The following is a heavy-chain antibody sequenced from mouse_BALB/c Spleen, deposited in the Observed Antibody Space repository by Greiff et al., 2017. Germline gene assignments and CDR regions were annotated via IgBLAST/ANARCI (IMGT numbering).Heavy chain of an antibody. CDR1: GYSFTGYY. Sequence: EVKVVESGPELVKPGASVKISCKASGYSFTGYYMHWVKQSHVKSLEWIGRINPYNGATSYNQNFKDKASLTVDKSSSTAYMELHSLTSEDSAVYYCARYYYGSSYFDYWGQGTTLTVSS. V-gene: IGHV1-31*01. CDR2: INPYNGAT. CDR3: ARYYYGSSYFDY. J-gene: IGHJ2*01. D-gene: IGHD1-1*01.